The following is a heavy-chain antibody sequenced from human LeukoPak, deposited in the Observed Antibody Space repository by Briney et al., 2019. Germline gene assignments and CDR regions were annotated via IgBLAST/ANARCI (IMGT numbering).Heavy chain of an antibody. J-gene: IGHJ4*02. V-gene: IGHV4-59*01. CDR3: ARYYDSSGYYDERSFDY. CDR2: IYYSGST. Sequence: SETPSLTCTVSGGSISSYYWSWIRQPPGKGLEWIGYIYYSGSTNYNPSLKSRVTISVDTSKSQFSLKLSSVTAADTAVYYCARYYDSSGYYDERSFDYWGQGTLVTVSS. CDR1: GGSISSYY. D-gene: IGHD3-22*01.